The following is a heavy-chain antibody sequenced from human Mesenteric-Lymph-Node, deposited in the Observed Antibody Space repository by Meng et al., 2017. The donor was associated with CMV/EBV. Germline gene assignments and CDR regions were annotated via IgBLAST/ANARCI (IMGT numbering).Heavy chain of an antibody. D-gene: IGHD3-3*01. J-gene: IGHJ6*02. CDR1: GFTFSSYG. CDR2: ISNDGSEK. CDR3: ASTLKNYELGV. Sequence: GESLKISCAASGFTFSSYGMTWVRQAPGKGLVWVSLISNDGSEKYYVDSVKGRFTISRDNAKNSLYLQMNSLRAEDTAVYYCASTLKNYELGVWGQGTTVTVSS. V-gene: IGHV3-7*01.